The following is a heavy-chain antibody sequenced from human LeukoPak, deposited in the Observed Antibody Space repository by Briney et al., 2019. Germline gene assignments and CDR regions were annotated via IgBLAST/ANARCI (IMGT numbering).Heavy chain of an antibody. Sequence: GASVKVSCKASGYTFTGYYMHWVRQAPGQGLEWIGWINPNSGGTNYAQKFQGRVTMTRDTSISTAYMELSRLRSDDTAVYYCARAEDYYDSSGYYVRYWGQGTLVTVSS. D-gene: IGHD3-22*01. CDR1: GYTFTGYY. J-gene: IGHJ4*02. CDR2: INPNSGGT. V-gene: IGHV1-2*02. CDR3: ARAEDYYDSSGYYVRY.